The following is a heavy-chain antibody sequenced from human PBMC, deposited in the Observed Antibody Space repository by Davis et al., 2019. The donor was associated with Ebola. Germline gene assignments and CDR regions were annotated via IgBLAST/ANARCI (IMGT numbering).Heavy chain of an antibody. J-gene: IGHJ5*02. CDR2: IIPIFGTA. CDR3: ARERNSGYDVNWFDP. D-gene: IGHD5-12*01. Sequence: SVKVSCKASGYTFTSYYMHWVRQAPGQGLEWMGGIIPIFGTANYAQKFQGRVTITADESTSTAYMELSNLRSEDTAVYYCARERNSGYDVNWFDPWGQGTLVTVSS. CDR1: GYTFTSYY. V-gene: IGHV1-69*13.